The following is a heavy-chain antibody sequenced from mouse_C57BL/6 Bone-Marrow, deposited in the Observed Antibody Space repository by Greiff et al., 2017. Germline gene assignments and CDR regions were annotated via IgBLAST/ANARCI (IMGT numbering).Heavy chain of an antibody. CDR2: IIPNNGST. J-gene: IGHJ4*01. CDR1: GYTFTDYN. V-gene: IGHV1-22*01. Sequence: VKLQQSGPELVKPGASVKMSCTASGYTFTDYNMHWVQQSHGQSLEWIGYIIPNNGSTSYNQKFKGKATLTVNKSSSTAYMELRSLTSEDSAIYYCASGEYGYLDWMDYGGQGTLVTVSA. CDR3: ASGEYGYLDWMDY. D-gene: IGHD1-2*01.